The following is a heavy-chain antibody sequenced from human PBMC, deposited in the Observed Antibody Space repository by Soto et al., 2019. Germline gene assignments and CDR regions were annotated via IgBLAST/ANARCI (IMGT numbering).Heavy chain of an antibody. CDR1: GFTFSSYA. D-gene: IGHD3-3*01. Sequence: GGSLRLSCAASGFTFSSYAMSWVRQAPGKGLEWVSAISGSGGSTYYADSVKGRFTISRDNSKNTLYLQMNSLRAEDTAVYYCATSAPGYDFWSGYYVFFDYWGQGTLVTVSS. CDR2: ISGSGGST. CDR3: ATSAPGYDFWSGYYVFFDY. J-gene: IGHJ4*02. V-gene: IGHV3-23*01.